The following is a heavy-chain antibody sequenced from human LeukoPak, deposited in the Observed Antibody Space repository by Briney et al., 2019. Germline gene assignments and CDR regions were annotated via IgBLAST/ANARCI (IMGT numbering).Heavy chain of an antibody. J-gene: IGHJ6*02. CDR2: IYHSGST. Sequence: SETLSLTCAVSGGSISSGDYSWSWIRQPPGKGLEWIGCIYHSGSTYYNRSLKSRVTVSVDRSKNQFSLKLSSVTAADTAVYYCARGDDSFYYYYYGMDVWGQGTTVTVSS. D-gene: IGHD3-22*01. V-gene: IGHV4-30-2*01. CDR1: GGSISSGDYS. CDR3: ARGDDSFYYYYYGMDV.